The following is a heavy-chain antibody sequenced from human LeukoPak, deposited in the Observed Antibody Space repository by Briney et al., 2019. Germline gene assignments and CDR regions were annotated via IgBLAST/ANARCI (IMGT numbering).Heavy chain of an antibody. V-gene: IGHV3-21*01. CDR3: ARDDATMVLGVTGAFVI. J-gene: IGHJ3*02. Sequence: GGSLRLSCAASGFTFSSYRMNWVRQAPGKGLEWVSSISSSSSYIYYADSVKGRFNISRDNANNSLYLQMDILRAEVSAVYYGARDDATMVLGVTGAFVIWGQGTMVSVSS. CDR1: GFTFSSYR. CDR2: ISSSSSYI. D-gene: IGHD3-10*01.